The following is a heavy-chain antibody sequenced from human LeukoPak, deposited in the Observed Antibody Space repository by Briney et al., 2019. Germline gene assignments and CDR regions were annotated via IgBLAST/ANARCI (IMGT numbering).Heavy chain of an antibody. CDR1: GGSISSSSYY. J-gene: IGHJ4*02. Sequence: SETLSLTCTVSGGSISSSSYYWGWIRQPPGKGLEWIGSIYYSGSTYYNPSHKSRVTISVDTSKNQFSLKLSSVTAADTAVYYCARVPTYDYDYVWGSYRYTRDYWGQGTLVTVSS. CDR3: ARVPTYDYDYVWGSYRYTRDY. V-gene: IGHV4-39*07. D-gene: IGHD3-16*02. CDR2: IYYSGST.